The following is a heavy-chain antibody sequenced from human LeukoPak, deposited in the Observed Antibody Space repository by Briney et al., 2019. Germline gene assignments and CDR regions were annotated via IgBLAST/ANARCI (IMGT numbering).Heavy chain of an antibody. D-gene: IGHD3-10*01. J-gene: IGHJ4*02. CDR2: ISSSSSYI. Sequence: GSLRLSCAASGFTFSSYSMNWVRQAPGKGLEWVSSISSSSSYIYYADSVKGRFTISRDNAKNSLYLQMNSLRAEDTAVYYCARKSGSETPFDYWGQGTLVTVSS. CDR1: GFTFSSYS. CDR3: ARKSGSETPFDY. V-gene: IGHV3-21*01.